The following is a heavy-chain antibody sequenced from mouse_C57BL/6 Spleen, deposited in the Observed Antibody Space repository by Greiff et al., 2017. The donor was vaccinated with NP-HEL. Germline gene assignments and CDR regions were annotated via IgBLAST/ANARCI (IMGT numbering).Heavy chain of an antibody. CDR2: IYPGDGDT. V-gene: IGHV1-80*01. D-gene: IGHD2-1*01. CDR1: GYAFSSYW. J-gene: IGHJ3*01. Sequence: QVQLQQSGAELVKPGASVKISCKASGYAFSSYWMNWVKQRPGKGLEWIGQIYPGDGDTNYNGKFKGKATLTADKSSSTAYMQLSSLTSEDSAVYFCARGGGNYLFAYWGQGTLVTVSA. CDR3: ARGGGNYLFAY.